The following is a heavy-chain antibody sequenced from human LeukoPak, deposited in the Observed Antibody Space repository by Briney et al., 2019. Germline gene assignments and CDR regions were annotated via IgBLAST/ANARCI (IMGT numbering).Heavy chain of an antibody. J-gene: IGHJ3*02. V-gene: IGHV3-7*01. CDR2: IKQDGSEK. CDR1: GFTFSSYS. D-gene: IGHD1-26*01. CDR3: ARDGSPSDAFDI. Sequence: GGSLRLSCAASGFTFSSYSMNWVRQAPGKGLEWVANIKQDGSEKYYVDSVKGRFTISRDNAKNSLYLQMNSLRAEDTAVYYCARDGSPSDAFDIWGQGTMVTVSS.